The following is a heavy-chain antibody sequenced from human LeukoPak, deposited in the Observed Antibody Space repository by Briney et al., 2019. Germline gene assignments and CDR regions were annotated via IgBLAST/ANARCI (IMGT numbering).Heavy chain of an antibody. Sequence: GGSLRLPCAASGFTFSSYGMHWVRQAPGKGLEWVAYIRYDGSNKHYADSVKGRFTISRDNAKNSLYLQMNSLRAEDTAVYYCARDRGNQRGYYYYYMDVWGKGTTVTVSS. CDR3: ARDRGNQRGYYYYYMDV. CDR1: GFTFSSYG. CDR2: IRYDGSNK. J-gene: IGHJ6*03. V-gene: IGHV3-30*02. D-gene: IGHD1-14*01.